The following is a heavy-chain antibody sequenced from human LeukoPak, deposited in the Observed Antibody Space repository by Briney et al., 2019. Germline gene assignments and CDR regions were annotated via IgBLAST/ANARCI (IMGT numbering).Heavy chain of an antibody. CDR3: ASQREADYYDSSGYYYDY. Sequence: SVKVSCKASGGTFSSYAISWVRQAPGQGLEWMGGIIPIFGTANYAQKFQDRVTITTDESTSTAYMELSSPRSEDTAVYYCASQREADYYDSSGYYYDYWGQGTLVTVSS. D-gene: IGHD3-22*01. J-gene: IGHJ4*02. CDR2: IIPIFGTA. CDR1: GGTFSSYA. V-gene: IGHV1-69*05.